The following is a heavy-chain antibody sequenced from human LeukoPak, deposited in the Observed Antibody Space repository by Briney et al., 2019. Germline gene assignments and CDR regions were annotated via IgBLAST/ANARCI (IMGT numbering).Heavy chain of an antibody. CDR2: IYTSGGT. V-gene: IGHV4-61*02. Sequence: PSETLSLTCTVSGGSISSGSYYWSWIRQPAGKGLEWIGRIYTSGGTNYNPSLKSRVTMSVDTSKNQFSLKLSSVTAADTAVYYCARSNEEQQLVYYFDYWGQGTLVTVSS. CDR3: ARSNEEQQLVYYFDY. J-gene: IGHJ4*02. D-gene: IGHD6-13*01. CDR1: GGSISSGSYY.